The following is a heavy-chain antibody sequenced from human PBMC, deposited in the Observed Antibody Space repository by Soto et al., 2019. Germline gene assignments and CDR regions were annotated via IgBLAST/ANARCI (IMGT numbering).Heavy chain of an antibody. CDR3: SARPVVPAAMGFDP. J-gene: IGHJ5*02. CDR1: GFTFGDYA. CDR2: IRSKAYGGTT. Sequence: GGSLRLSCTASGFTFGDYAMSWFRQAPGKGLEWVGFIRSKAYGGTTEYAASVKGRFTISRDDSKSIAYLQMNSLKTEDTAVYYCSARPVVPAAMGFDPWGQGTLVTVYS. D-gene: IGHD2-2*01. V-gene: IGHV3-49*03.